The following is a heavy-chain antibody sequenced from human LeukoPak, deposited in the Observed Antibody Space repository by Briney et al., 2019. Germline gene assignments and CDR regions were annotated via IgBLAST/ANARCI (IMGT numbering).Heavy chain of an antibody. CDR2: INPNSGGT. V-gene: IGHV1-2*06. CDR1: GYTFTGSY. Sequence: GASVKVSCKASGYTFTGSYMDWVRQAPGQGLEWMGRINPNSGGTNYVQKFQGRVTMTRDTSITTAYMELGRLRSDDTAVYYCASGYSSSSGFDYWGQGTLVTVSS. J-gene: IGHJ4*02. CDR3: ASGYSSSSGFDY. D-gene: IGHD6-6*01.